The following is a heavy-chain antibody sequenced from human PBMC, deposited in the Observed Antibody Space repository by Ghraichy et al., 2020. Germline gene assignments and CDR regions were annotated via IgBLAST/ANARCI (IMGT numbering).Heavy chain of an antibody. Sequence: SQTRSLTCTVSGGSISSSSYYWGWIRQPPGKGLEWIGSIYYSGSTYYNPSLKSRVTISVDTSKNQFSLKLSSVTAADTAVYYCARRGSSGWFDPWGQGTLVTVSS. D-gene: IGHD6-19*01. J-gene: IGHJ5*02. CDR1: GGSISSSSYY. V-gene: IGHV4-39*01. CDR3: ARRGSSGWFDP. CDR2: IYYSGST.